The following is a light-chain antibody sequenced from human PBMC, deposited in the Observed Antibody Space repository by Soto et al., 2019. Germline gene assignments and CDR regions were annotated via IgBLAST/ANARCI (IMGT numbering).Light chain of an antibody. CDR3: QKYNSAPWA. V-gene: IGKV1-27*01. CDR1: EVINSY. Sequence: DIEMTQSPSSLSASVGDRVTITCRASEVINSYLAWYQQKPGKAPKLLIHTASTLQSGVTSRFSGSGSGTDFTLTISSLQPEDVATYSCQKYNSAPWAFAQGNKVEIK. J-gene: IGKJ1*01. CDR2: TAS.